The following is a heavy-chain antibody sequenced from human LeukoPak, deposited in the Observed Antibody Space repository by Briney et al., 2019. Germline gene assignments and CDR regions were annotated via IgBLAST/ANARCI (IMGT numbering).Heavy chain of an antibody. Sequence: GASVKVSCKASGYTFTNYVMNWVRQAPGQGLEWMGWVNTNTGNPTYAQGFTGRFVFSLDTSVSTAYLQISSLKAEDTAVYYCARDDGSSLYLYAFDIWGQGTMVTVSS. CDR1: GYTFTNYV. CDR2: VNTNTGNP. CDR3: ARDDGSSLYLYAFDI. V-gene: IGHV7-4-1*02. J-gene: IGHJ3*02. D-gene: IGHD6-13*01.